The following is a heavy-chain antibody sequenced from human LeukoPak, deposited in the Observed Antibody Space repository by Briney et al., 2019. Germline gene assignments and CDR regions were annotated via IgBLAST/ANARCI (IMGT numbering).Heavy chain of an antibody. J-gene: IGHJ6*02. CDR3: ASGLGFCSGSDCTNLVKDYYYGMNV. CDR2: MTPNSGNT. D-gene: IGHD2-15*01. CDR1: GYTFASYD. Sequence: ASVKVSCKASGYTFASYDINWVRQATGQGLEWMGWMTPNSGNTGYVEKFQGRVTMTRNTSITTAYLELSSLRSEDTAVYYCASGLGFCSGSDCTNLVKDYYYGMNVWGQGTTVTVSS. V-gene: IGHV1-8*01.